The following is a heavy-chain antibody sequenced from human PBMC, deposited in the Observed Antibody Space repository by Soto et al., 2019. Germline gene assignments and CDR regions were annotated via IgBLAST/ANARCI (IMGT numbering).Heavy chain of an antibody. D-gene: IGHD3-10*01. CDR1: GFSVSNKY. J-gene: IGHJ6*02. V-gene: IGHV3-53*01. Sequence: EVQLAESGGGLIQPGGSLRLSCGVSGFSVSNKYMSWVRQAPGKGLEWVSLIYSDGRTYYADSLKGRFTISRDNSKNTVYLQLNSLRAEDTALYYCARDSPKDRHGFYGMDVWGQGTTVPVSS. CDR2: IYSDGRT. CDR3: ARDSPKDRHGFYGMDV.